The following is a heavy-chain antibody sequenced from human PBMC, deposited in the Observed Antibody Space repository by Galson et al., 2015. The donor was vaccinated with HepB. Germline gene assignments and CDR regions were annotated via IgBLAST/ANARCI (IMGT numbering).Heavy chain of an antibody. Sequence: SVKVSCKASGYTFTSYDINWVRQATGQGLEWMGWMNPNSGNTGYAQKFQGRVTMTRNTSISTAYMELSSLRSEDTAVYYCARGPPQTYSSSWYFNYWGQGTLVTVSS. D-gene: IGHD6-13*01. V-gene: IGHV1-8*01. CDR1: GYTFTSYD. J-gene: IGHJ4*02. CDR2: MNPNSGNT. CDR3: ARGPPQTYSSSWYFNY.